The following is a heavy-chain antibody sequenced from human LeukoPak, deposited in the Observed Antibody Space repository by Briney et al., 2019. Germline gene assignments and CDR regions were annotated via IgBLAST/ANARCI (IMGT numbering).Heavy chain of an antibody. D-gene: IGHD3-22*01. Sequence: SSQTLSLTCTVSGGSISSGDYYWSWIRQPPGKGLEWVGYMYYSGSTYYNPSLKSRVTISVDTSKSQFSLQLSSVTAADTAVYYCARPYYYDSRIDPWGQGTLVTASS. V-gene: IGHV4-30-4*01. CDR3: ARPYYYDSRIDP. CDR1: GGSISSGDYY. CDR2: MYYSGST. J-gene: IGHJ5*02.